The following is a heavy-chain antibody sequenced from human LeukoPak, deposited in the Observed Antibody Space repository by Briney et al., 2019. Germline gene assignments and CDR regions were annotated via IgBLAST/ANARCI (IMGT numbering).Heavy chain of an antibody. D-gene: IGHD3-22*01. Sequence: GASVKVSCKASGYTFTGYYMHWVRQAPGQGLEWMGWINPNSGGTNYAQKFQGRVTMTRDTSISTAYMELSRLRSDDTAVYYCARYDSSGYYYDSDYWGRGTLVTVSS. CDR1: GYTFTGYY. J-gene: IGHJ4*01. V-gene: IGHV1-2*02. CDR2: INPNSGGT. CDR3: ARYDSSGYYYDSDY.